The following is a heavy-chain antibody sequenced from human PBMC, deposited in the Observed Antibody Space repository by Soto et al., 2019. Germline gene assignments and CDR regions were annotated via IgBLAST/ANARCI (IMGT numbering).Heavy chain of an antibody. Sequence: ASVKVSCKASGYTFTSYYMHWVRQAPGQGLEWMGIINPSGGSTSYAQKFQGRVTMTRDTSTSTVYMELSSLRSEDTAVYYCASDPYSRGWYRGFDYWGQGTLVTVSS. CDR1: GYTFTSYY. V-gene: IGHV1-46*03. CDR3: ASDPYSRGWYRGFDY. CDR2: INPSGGST. J-gene: IGHJ4*02. D-gene: IGHD6-19*01.